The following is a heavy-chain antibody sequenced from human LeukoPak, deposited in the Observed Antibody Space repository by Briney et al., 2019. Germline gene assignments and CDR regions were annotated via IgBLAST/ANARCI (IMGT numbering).Heavy chain of an antibody. CDR2: INHSGSN. Sequence: PSETLSLTCAVYGGSFSGYYWSWIRQPPGKGLEWIGEINHSGSNNYNPSLKSRVTISVDTSKNQFSLKLSSVTAADTAVYYCATTLYYYDSSGSNAFDIWGQGTMVTVSS. V-gene: IGHV4-34*01. CDR3: ATTLYYYDSSGSNAFDI. CDR1: GGSFSGYY. D-gene: IGHD3-22*01. J-gene: IGHJ3*02.